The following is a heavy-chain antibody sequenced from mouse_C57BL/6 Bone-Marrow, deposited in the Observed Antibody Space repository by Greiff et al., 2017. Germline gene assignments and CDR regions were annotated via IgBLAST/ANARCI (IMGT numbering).Heavy chain of an antibody. J-gene: IGHJ1*03. V-gene: IGHV1-81*01. D-gene: IGHD2-3*01. CDR2: IYPRSGNT. CDR3: ARVGWLLLSCPYWYFDV. Sequence: QVQLQESGAELARPGASVKLSCKASGYTFTSYGISWVKQRTGQGLEWIGEIYPRSGNTYYNEKFKGKATLTADKSSSTAYMELRSLTSEDSAVYFCARVGWLLLSCPYWYFDVWGTGTTVTVSS. CDR1: GYTFTSYG.